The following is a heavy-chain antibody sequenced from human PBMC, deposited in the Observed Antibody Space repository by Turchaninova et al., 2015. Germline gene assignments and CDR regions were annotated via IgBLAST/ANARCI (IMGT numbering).Heavy chain of an antibody. J-gene: IGHJ4*02. CDR1: GFTFSRYW. CDR3: AREGQWKGLDY. CDR2: IRSDGSST. V-gene: IGHV3-74*01. D-gene: IGHD6-19*01. Sequence: EVQLVESGGGLVQPGGSLRLSCAASGFTFSRYWMQWVRQAPGKGLGWVSGIRSDGSSTNYAGAVKGRFTITRENAKNTLYLQMNSLRVEDTALYYCAREGQWKGLDYWGQGTLVTVPS.